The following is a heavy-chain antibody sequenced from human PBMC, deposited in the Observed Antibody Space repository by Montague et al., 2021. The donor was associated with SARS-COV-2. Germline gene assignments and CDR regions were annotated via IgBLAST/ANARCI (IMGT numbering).Heavy chain of an antibody. J-gene: IGHJ6*02. V-gene: IGHV4-34*01. CDR3: ARSTVTNAPFGFSNKLRSRYNGIDV. Sequence: SETLSLTCAVYGGSFSGCYLNWIRQPPGKGLEWIGEINHSGSTNYNPSLKSRVTIAVDTSKNQFSLKVTSVTAADTAVFYCARSTVTNAPFGFSNKLRSRYNGIDVWGQGTTVTVSS. D-gene: IGHD4-17*01. CDR2: INHSGST. CDR1: GGSFSGCY.